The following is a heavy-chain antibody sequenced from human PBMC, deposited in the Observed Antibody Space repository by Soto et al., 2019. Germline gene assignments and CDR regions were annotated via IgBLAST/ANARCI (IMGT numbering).Heavy chain of an antibody. CDR1: GFTFSSYA. CDR2: ISYDGSNK. CDR3: ARPRGSSWYDY. J-gene: IGHJ4*02. D-gene: IGHD6-13*01. V-gene: IGHV3-30-3*01. Sequence: GGSLRLSCVASGFTFSSYAMHWVRQAPGKGLEWVAVISYDGSNKYYADSVKGRFTISRDNSKNTLYLQMNSLRAEDTAVYYCARPRGSSWYDYWGQGTLVTVSS.